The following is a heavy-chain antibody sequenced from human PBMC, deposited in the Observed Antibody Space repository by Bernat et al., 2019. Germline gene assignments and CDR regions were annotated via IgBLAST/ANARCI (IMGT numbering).Heavy chain of an antibody. J-gene: IGHJ4*02. V-gene: IGHV3-30-3*01. CDR2: ISYDGSNK. D-gene: IGHD4-11*01. CDR3: ARGGNYLTTNKYYFDY. CDR1: GFTFSNHG. Sequence: QVQLVESGGGVVQPGRSLRLSCAASGFTFSNHGLHWVRQAPGKGLEWVPIISYDGSNKYYADSVKGRFTISRDSSRNTLYLQMNSLRPEDTAVYYCARGGNYLTTNKYYFDYWGQGTLVTVSS.